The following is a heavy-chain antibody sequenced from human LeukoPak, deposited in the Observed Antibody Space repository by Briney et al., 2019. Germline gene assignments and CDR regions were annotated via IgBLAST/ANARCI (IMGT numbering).Heavy chain of an antibody. J-gene: IGHJ4*02. CDR2: INHSGST. V-gene: IGHV4-34*01. D-gene: IGHD3-16*02. CDR3: ARRRLEILWGSYRYPPYYFDY. CDR1: GGSFSGYY. Sequence: SETLSPTCAVYGGSFSGYYWSWIRQPPGKGLEWIGEINHSGSTNYNPSLKSRVTISVDTSKNQFSLKLSSVTAADTAVYYCARRRLEILWGSYRYPPYYFDYWGQGTLVTVSS.